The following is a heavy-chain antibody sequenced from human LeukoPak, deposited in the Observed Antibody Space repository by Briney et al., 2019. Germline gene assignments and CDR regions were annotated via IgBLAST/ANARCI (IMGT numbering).Heavy chain of an antibody. CDR2: ISAYNGNT. CDR3: ATGRFLEWLPQNYYYYMNV. D-gene: IGHD3-3*01. CDR1: GYTFTSYG. J-gene: IGHJ6*03. V-gene: IGHV1-18*01. Sequence: ASVKVSCKASGYTFTSYGISWVRQAPGQGLEWMRWISAYNGNTNYAQKLQGRVTMTTDTSTSTAYMELRSLGSDDTAVYYCATGRFLEWLPQNYYYYMNVWGKGTTVTVSS.